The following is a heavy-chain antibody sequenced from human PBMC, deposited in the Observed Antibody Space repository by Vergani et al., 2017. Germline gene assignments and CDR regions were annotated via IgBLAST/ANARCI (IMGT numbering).Heavy chain of an antibody. Sequence: VQLVESGGGVVQPGGSLRLSCAASGFTFSSYGMHWVRQAPGKGLEWVSYISSSGSTIYYADSVKGRFTISRDNAKNSLYLQMNSLRAEDTAVYYCARKIPAASVDYWGQGTLVTVSS. CDR3: ARKIPAASVDY. CDR1: GFTFSSYG. CDR2: ISSSGSTI. J-gene: IGHJ4*02. D-gene: IGHD2-2*01. V-gene: IGHV3-48*04.